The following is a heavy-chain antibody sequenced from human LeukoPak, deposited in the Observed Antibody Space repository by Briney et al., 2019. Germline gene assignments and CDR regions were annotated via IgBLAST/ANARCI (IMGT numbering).Heavy chain of an antibody. CDR1: GGSISSSSYY. Sequence: SETLSLTCTVSGGSISSSSYYWSWIRQPPGKGLEWIGEINHSGSTNYNPSLKSRVTISVDTSKNQFSLKLSSVTAADTAVYYCARGRWSSTGSAGYNWFDPWGQGTLVTVSS. V-gene: IGHV4-39*07. D-gene: IGHD2-2*01. CDR2: INHSGST. CDR3: ARGRWSSTGSAGYNWFDP. J-gene: IGHJ5*02.